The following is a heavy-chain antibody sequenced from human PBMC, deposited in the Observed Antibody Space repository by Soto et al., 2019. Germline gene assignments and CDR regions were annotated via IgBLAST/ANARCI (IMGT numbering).Heavy chain of an antibody. J-gene: IGHJ5*02. D-gene: IGHD2-21*02. CDR1: GYILTKYG. Sequence: QVQVVQSGPELKKPGASVKVSCKAQGYILTKYGIGWVRQAPGHGLEWMGLINVYNGDRKVAQKFQDRVSMTTDTATDTAYMELKSLRSGDTAVYYCARLQLGGDRMLNWFDPWGQGTLVTVSS. CDR2: INVYNGDR. CDR3: ARLQLGGDRMLNWFDP. V-gene: IGHV1-18*01.